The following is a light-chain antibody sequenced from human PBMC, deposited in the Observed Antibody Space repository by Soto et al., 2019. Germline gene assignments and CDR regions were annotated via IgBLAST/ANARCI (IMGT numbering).Light chain of an antibody. CDR3: QQYGSSPGYT. J-gene: IGKJ2*01. CDR1: QSVSNNY. CDR2: GAS. V-gene: IGKV3-20*01. Sequence: EIVLTQSPGTLSLSPGERATLSCRASQSVSNNYLAWYQQKPGQAPRLLIYGASSRATGIPDRFSGSGSGADFPLTISRLEPEDFAVFYCQQYGSSPGYTFGQGTKVEIK.